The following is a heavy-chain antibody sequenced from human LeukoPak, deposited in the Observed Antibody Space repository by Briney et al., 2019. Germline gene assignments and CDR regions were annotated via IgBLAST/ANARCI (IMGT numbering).Heavy chain of an antibody. CDR1: GFTFSDHI. CDR2: VSGSGSTV. J-gene: IGHJ4*02. CDR3: VRQFAS. Sequence: GGSLRLSCAASGFTFSDHIMNWVRQLPGKRLEWVAYVSGSGSTVYYADSVKGRFTISRDNGKSSLYLQMNSLRVEDTALYYCVRQFASWGQGTLVTISS. V-gene: IGHV3-48*01.